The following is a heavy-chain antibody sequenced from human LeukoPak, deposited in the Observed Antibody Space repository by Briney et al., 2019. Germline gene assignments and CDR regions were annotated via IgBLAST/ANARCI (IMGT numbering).Heavy chain of an antibody. V-gene: IGHV1-69*05. Sequence: ASVKLSCKASGGTFSSYAISWVRQAPGQGLEWMGRIIPIFGTANYAQKFQGRVTITTDESTSTAYMELSSLRSEDTAVYYCARDAAARPNYFDYWGQGTLVTVSS. CDR1: GGTFSSYA. J-gene: IGHJ4*02. CDR2: IIPIFGTA. CDR3: ARDAAARPNYFDY. D-gene: IGHD6-6*01.